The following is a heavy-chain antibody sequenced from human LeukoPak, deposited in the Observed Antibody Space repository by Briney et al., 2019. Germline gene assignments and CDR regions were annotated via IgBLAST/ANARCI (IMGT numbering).Heavy chain of an antibody. CDR1: GFTFSSYS. CDR3: AREGYDSSTTFDC. V-gene: IGHV3-21*01. D-gene: IGHD3-22*01. CDR2: ISSSSSYI. Sequence: GGSLRLSCAASGFTFSSYSMNWVRQAPGMGLERVSSISSSSSYIYYADSVKGRFTISRDNAKNSLYLQMNSLRAEDTAVYYCAREGYDSSTTFDCWGQGTLVTVSS. J-gene: IGHJ4*02.